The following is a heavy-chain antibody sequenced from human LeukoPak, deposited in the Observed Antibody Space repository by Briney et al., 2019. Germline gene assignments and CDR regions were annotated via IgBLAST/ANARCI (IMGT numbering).Heavy chain of an antibody. CDR1: ELTFSNYE. CDR3: ARDRGFGKSLNDYYGMDV. D-gene: IGHD3-10*01. V-gene: IGHV3-48*03. J-gene: IGHJ6*02. Sequence: GGSLRLSCVASELTFSNYEMNWVRQAPGKGLERVSYISSSGTTIYYAHSLKGRVPISRENDKNTLYLQMNSMRADDTAVYYCARDRGFGKSLNDYYGMDVWGQGTTVTVSS. CDR2: ISSSGTTI.